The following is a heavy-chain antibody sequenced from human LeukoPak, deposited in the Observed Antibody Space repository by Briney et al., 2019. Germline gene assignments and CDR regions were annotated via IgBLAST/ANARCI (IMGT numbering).Heavy chain of an antibody. CDR2: FDLEDGEA. V-gene: IGHV1-24*01. D-gene: IGHD1-26*01. CDR1: GDSLTELS. J-gene: IGHJ4*02. Sequence: ASVKVSCKVSGDSLTELSTHWVRQAPGKGHEWMGGFDLEDGEAIYAQKFQGRVTMTEDTSTDTAYMEMNSLRSEDTAVYYCAAGGPWDLLRYWGQGTLVTVSS. CDR3: AAGGPWDLLRY.